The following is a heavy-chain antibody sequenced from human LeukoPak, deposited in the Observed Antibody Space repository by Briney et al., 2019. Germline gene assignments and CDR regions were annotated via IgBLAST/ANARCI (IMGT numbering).Heavy chain of an antibody. Sequence: GGSLRLSCAGSGFTFSSYQMHWVRQAPGKGLEWVSYIKNGGSTIFYADSVKGRFTISREDAKKSLYLQMNTLRAEDTAIYYCARETRGAFDYWGQGTLVTVSS. CDR3: ARETRGAFDY. CDR1: GFTFSSYQ. CDR2: IKNGGSTI. V-gene: IGHV3-48*03. J-gene: IGHJ4*02. D-gene: IGHD4/OR15-4a*01.